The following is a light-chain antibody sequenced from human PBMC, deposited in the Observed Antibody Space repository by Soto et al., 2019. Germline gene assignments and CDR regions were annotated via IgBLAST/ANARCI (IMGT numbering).Light chain of an antibody. V-gene: IGLV1-47*01. J-gene: IGLJ1*01. CDR1: SSNIGSNY. Sequence: QSVLTQPPSASGTPGQRVTISCSGSSSNIGSNYVYWYQQLPGTAPKLLIYRNNQRPAGVPDRFSGSKSGTSASLAISGLRSEDEADYHCAVWDDSLSGYVFGTGTKATVL. CDR3: AVWDDSLSGYV. CDR2: RNN.